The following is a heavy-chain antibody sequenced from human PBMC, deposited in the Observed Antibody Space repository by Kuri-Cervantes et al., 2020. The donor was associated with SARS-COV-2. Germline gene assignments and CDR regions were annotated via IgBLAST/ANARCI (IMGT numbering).Heavy chain of an antibody. Sequence: ETLSLTCAASGFSFSTYWMNWVRQAPGKGLEWVANIKQDDTEYYYVDSVRGRFTISRDNATNSMYLQMNSLRAEDTAIYYCVRGTEDYSGARSFFDSWGQGTPVTVSS. CDR2: IKQDDTEY. V-gene: IGHV3-7*03. D-gene: IGHD4-11*01. CDR1: GFSFSTYW. J-gene: IGHJ4*02. CDR3: VRGTEDYSGARSFFDS.